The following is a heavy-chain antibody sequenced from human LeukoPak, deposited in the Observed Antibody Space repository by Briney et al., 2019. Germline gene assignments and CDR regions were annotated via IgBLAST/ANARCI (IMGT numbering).Heavy chain of an antibody. J-gene: IGHJ4*02. D-gene: IGHD6-25*01. CDR3: ARSQYSTGLFDF. V-gene: IGHV4-59*01. CDR2: VYHGGST. Sequence: PSETLSLTCTVSGGSISSYYWSWIRQPPGKRLEWIGYVYHGGSTRYNPSLKSRVTVLGDTSKNQFSLRLTSVTAADTAVYYCARSQYSTGLFDFWGQGTLVTVSS. CDR1: GGSISSYY.